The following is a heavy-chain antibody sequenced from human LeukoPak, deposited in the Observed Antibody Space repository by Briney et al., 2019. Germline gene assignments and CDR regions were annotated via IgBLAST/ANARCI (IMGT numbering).Heavy chain of an antibody. V-gene: IGHV1-18*01. Sequence: ASAKVSCKASGYTFTSYGISWVRQAPGQGLEWMGWISAYNGNTNYAQKLQGRVTMTTDTSTSTAYMELRSLRSDDTAVYYCARDRHYYYDSSDSWNAFDIWGQGTMVTVSS. CDR3: ARDRHYYYDSSDSWNAFDI. D-gene: IGHD3-22*01. CDR2: ISAYNGNT. J-gene: IGHJ3*02. CDR1: GYTFTSYG.